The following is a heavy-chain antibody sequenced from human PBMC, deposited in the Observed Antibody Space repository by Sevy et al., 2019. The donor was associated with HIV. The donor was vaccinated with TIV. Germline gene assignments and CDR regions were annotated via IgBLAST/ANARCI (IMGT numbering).Heavy chain of an antibody. J-gene: IGHJ1*01. V-gene: IGHV3-74*01. CDR1: GFTFSSNW. Sequence: GGSLRLSCAASGFTFSSNWMHWVRQAPGKGLVWVSRINSDGSSTNYANSVKGRFTISRDNAKNTLYLQMNRLRAEDTAVYYCARDAFVLVTTRGKKDEYFQHWGQGALVTVSS. D-gene: IGHD4-17*01. CDR2: INSDGSST. CDR3: ARDAFVLVTTRGKKDEYFQH.